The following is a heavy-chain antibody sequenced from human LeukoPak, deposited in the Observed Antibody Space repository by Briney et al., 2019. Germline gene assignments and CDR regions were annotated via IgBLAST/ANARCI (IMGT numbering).Heavy chain of an antibody. J-gene: IGHJ4*02. CDR3: ARETIYSDKVIDH. Sequence: PGGSLRLSCAASGFTFSYYSFNWVRQAPGKGREWIAYISMSNNSIYHADSVKGRFPFSTDNAKNSLYLQMNSLRVEDTPVYYCARETIYSDKVIDHWGQGTPVTVSS. CDR2: ISMSNNSI. V-gene: IGHV3-48*01. CDR1: GFTFSYYS. D-gene: IGHD4-17*01.